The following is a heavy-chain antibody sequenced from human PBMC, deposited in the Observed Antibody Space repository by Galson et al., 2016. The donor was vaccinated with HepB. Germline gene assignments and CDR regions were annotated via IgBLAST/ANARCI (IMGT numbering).Heavy chain of an antibody. V-gene: IGHV1-46*01. D-gene: IGHD6-19*01. Sequence: SVKVSCKASGYTFTSYYMHWVRQAPGQGLEWLGVINPSGGRTTYAQKFQGRLTVTSDTSTSTIYMELNSLSSEDTAVYYCARASGYGNGWEFDPWGQGTLVTVSS. J-gene: IGHJ5*02. CDR1: GYTFTSYY. CDR2: INPSGGRT. CDR3: ARASGYGNGWEFDP.